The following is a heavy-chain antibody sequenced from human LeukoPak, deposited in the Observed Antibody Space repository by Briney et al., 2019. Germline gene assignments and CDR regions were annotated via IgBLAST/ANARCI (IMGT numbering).Heavy chain of an antibody. V-gene: IGHV3-23*01. J-gene: IGHJ4*02. CDR3: AKRGDHDSSGFFRYFDH. Sequence: GGSLRLSCAASGFTFSNYGMTWVRQAPGQGLEWVSTLSGSGAATYSADSVKGRFTISRDNSKSTMYLQMNSLRAEDAAAYYCAKRGDHDSSGFFRYFDHWGQGALVTVSS. CDR2: LSGSGAAT. CDR1: GFTFSNYG. D-gene: IGHD3-22*01.